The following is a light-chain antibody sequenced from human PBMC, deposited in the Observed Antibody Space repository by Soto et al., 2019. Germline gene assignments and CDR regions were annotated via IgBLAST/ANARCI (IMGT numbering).Light chain of an antibody. V-gene: IGKV3-15*01. J-gene: IGKJ3*01. CDR2: GAS. Sequence: EIVMTQSPATLSVSPGERATLSCRASQGVSSNLAWYQQKPGQAPRLLIYGASTRATGIPARFSGSGSGTEFTLTISSLQSEDFAVYYCQQYNNWHFTFGPGTKVDIK. CDR3: QQYNNWHFT. CDR1: QGVSSN.